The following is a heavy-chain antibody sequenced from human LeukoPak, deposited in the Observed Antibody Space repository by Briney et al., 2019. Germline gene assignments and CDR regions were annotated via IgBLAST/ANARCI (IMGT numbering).Heavy chain of an antibody. Sequence: GGSLRLSCAASGFTFSDYYMSWIRQAPGKGLEWVSYISSSGSTIYYADSVKGRFTISRDNAKSSLYLQMNSLRAEDTAVYYCARYSRSWDLDYWGQGTLVTVSS. CDR3: ARYSRSWDLDY. V-gene: IGHV3-11*04. D-gene: IGHD6-13*01. CDR1: GFTFSDYY. CDR2: ISSSGSTI. J-gene: IGHJ4*02.